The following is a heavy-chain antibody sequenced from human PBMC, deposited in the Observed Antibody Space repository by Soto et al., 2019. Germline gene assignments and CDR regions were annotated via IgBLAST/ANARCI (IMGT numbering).Heavy chain of an antibody. J-gene: IGHJ6*03. Sequence: SETLSLTCTVSGGSISSYYWSWIRQPPGKGLEWIGYIYYSGSTNYNPSLKSRVTISVDTSRNQFSLKLSSVTAADTAVYYCARPRYGDSYYYMDVWGKGTTVTVSS. V-gene: IGHV4-59*08. CDR3: ARPRYGDSYYYMDV. CDR2: IYYSGST. CDR1: GGSISSYY. D-gene: IGHD4-17*01.